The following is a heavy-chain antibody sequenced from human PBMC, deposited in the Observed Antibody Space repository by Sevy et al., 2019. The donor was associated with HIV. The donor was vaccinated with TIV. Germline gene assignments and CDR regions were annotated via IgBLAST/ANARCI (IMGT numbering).Heavy chain of an antibody. CDR2: ISGAADRT. D-gene: IGHD3-22*01. Sequence: GGSLRLSCAASGFIFGNYAMNWVRQAPGKGLEWISSISGAADRTHYADSVKGRFTISSDSSKNTLYLQMTSLRVEDTAVYYCVKASDPVDYCDSARPLGYWGQGTLVTVSS. CDR3: VKASDPVDYCDSARPLGY. J-gene: IGHJ4*02. CDR1: GFIFGNYA. V-gene: IGHV3-23*01.